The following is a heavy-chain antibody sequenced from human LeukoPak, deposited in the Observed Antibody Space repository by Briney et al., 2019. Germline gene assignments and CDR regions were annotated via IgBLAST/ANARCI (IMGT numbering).Heavy chain of an antibody. Sequence: GGSLRLSCAASGFTFNTYGMHWVRQAPGKGLEWVSFIYSGGNTHYSDYVKGRFTISRDNSKNTLYLKMNRVRADDTAVYYCARRAGEYSHPYDYWGQGTLVTVSS. J-gene: IGHJ4*02. CDR1: GFTFNTYG. CDR2: IYSGGNT. CDR3: ARRAGEYSHPYDY. V-gene: IGHV3-53*01. D-gene: IGHD4-17*01.